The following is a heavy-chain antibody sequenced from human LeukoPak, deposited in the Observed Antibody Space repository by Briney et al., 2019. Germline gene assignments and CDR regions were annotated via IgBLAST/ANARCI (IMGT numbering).Heavy chain of an antibody. V-gene: IGHV3-21*01. CDR3: AELGITMIGGV. CDR1: RFTFSSYS. J-gene: IGHJ6*04. CDR2: ITSSSSYI. Sequence: PGGSLRLSCAASRFTFSSYSMNWVRQAPGKGLEWVSSITSSSSYIYYADSVKGRFTISRDNAKSSLYLQMNSLRAEDTAVYYCAELGITMIGGVWGKGTTVTISS. D-gene: IGHD3-10*02.